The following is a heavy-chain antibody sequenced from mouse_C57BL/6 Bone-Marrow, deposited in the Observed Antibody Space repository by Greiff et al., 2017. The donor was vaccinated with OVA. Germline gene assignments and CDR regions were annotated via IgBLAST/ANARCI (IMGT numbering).Heavy chain of an antibody. CDR2: IYPGDGDT. CDR1: GYAFSSSW. J-gene: IGHJ3*01. Sequence: VQVVESGPELVKPGASVKISCKASGYAFSSSWMNWVKQRPGKGLEWIGRIYPGDGDTNYNGKFKGKATLTADKSSSTAYMQLSSLTSEDSAVYFCARGEIFYYYGTPFAYWGQGTLVTVSA. D-gene: IGHD1-1*01. V-gene: IGHV1-82*01. CDR3: ARGEIFYYYGTPFAY.